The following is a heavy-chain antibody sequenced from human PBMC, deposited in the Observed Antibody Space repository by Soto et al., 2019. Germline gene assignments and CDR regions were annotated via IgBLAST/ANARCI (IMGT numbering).Heavy chain of an antibody. CDR3: ASSYCGGDCSVLYYYGGMDV. CDR1: GYTFSSYG. Sequence: QVQLVQSGAEVKKPGASVKVSCKASGYTFSSYGISWVRQAPGQGLEWMGWISAYNGNTNYAQKLQGRVTMTTDTTTSTAYMELRSLRSDDTAVYYCASSYCGGDCSVLYYYGGMDVWGQGTTVTVSS. V-gene: IGHV1-18*01. CDR2: ISAYNGNT. D-gene: IGHD2-21*02. J-gene: IGHJ6*02.